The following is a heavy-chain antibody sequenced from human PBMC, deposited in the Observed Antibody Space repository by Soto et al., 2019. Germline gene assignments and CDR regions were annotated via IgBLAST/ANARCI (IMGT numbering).Heavy chain of an antibody. CDR2: IWYDGTNE. CDR3: ARDFTGPDSTR. J-gene: IGHJ4*02. V-gene: IGHV3-33*01. Sequence: GGSLRLSCAASVFTFTNYAMHWVRQAPGKGLEWVAIIWYDGTNEDYADSVKGRFIISRDNSKSTLYLQMSSLRAEDTAVYYCARDFTGPDSTRWGQGT. CDR1: VFTFTNYA. D-gene: IGHD3-9*01.